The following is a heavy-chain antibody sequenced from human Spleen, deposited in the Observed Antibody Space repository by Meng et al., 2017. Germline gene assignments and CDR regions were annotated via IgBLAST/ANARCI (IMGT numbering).Heavy chain of an antibody. CDR2: IYYSGST. CDR3: ARARGTIFDFDY. V-gene: IGHV4-30-4*08. J-gene: IGHJ4*02. Sequence: QLQVQESGPGLVKPSETLSLTCTVSGGSISSSSFYWVWIRQPPGKGLEWIGYIYYSGSTYYNPSLKSRVTISVDTSKNQFSLKLSSVTAADTAVYYCARARGTIFDFDYWGQGTLVTVSS. D-gene: IGHD3-9*01. CDR1: GGSISSSSFY.